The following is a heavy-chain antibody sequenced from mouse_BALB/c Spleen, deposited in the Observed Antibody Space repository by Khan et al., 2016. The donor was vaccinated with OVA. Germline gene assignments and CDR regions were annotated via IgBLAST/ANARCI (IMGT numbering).Heavy chain of an antibody. V-gene: IGHV3-2*02. D-gene: IGHD1-1*01. CDR2: ISYSGGT. Sequence: VQLQQSGPGLVKPSQSLSLTCTVTGYSITSGYAWNWIRQFPGNKLEWMGYISYSGGTSYNPSLKSRISITRDTSKNQFFLQLNSVTTEDTATYYCARGNYCGYYFEYWGQGTPLTVSS. CDR1: GYSITSGYA. J-gene: IGHJ2*01. CDR3: ARGNYCGYYFEY.